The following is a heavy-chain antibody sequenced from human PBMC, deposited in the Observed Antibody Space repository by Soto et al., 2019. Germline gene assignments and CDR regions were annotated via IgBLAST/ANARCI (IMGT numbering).Heavy chain of an antibody. D-gene: IGHD6-13*01. CDR2: TSYTGNT. J-gene: IGHJ4*01. CDR3: ARSGYGSSDFDH. Sequence: PSETLSLTCFVSGGSVTSHHWSWMRQFPGQGLQWIAYTSYTGNTNYNPSLQSRVSISIDTSQNQFSLRLNSVTAADTAVYYCARSGYGSSDFDHWGQGTLVTVSS. CDR1: GGSVTSHH. V-gene: IGHV4-59*02.